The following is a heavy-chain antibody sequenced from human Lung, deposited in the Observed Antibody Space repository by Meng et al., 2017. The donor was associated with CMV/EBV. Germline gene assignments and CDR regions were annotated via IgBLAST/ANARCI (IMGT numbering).Heavy chain of an antibody. CDR2: IYHSGST. Sequence: VRLEYARSGCGDPSGPSPLVSRFAGCSLDITNWCSWGRHPPGKGLYVIGEIYHSGSTNYNPSLKSRVTISVDESKNQFSLRLSSVTAADTAVYYCARVAAYCGGDCYHPRWGQGTLVTVSS. CDR3: ARVAAYCGGDCYHPR. D-gene: IGHD2-21*02. J-gene: IGHJ4*02. CDR1: GCSLDITNW. V-gene: IGHV4-4*03.